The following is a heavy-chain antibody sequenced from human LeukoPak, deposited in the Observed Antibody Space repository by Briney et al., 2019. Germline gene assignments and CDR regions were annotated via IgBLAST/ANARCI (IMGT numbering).Heavy chain of an antibody. Sequence: GGSLRLSCAASGFTFSTYWMSWGRQAPGRGLGWVANIKQDGSEKYYVDSVKGRFTISRDNAKNTLYLQMKSLRAEDTAVYYCARTSRYCSSTNCSYYFDYWGQGTLVTVSS. CDR3: ARTSRYCSSTNCSYYFDY. CDR1: GFTFSTYW. CDR2: IKQDGSEK. D-gene: IGHD2-2*01. V-gene: IGHV3-7*01. J-gene: IGHJ4*02.